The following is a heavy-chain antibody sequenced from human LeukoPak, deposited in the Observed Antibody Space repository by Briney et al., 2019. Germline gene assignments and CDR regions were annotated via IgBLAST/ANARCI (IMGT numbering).Heavy chain of an antibody. V-gene: IGHV4-39*07. Sequence: SFGSYWMSWVRQPPGKGLEWIGSIYYSGSTYYNPSLKSRVTISVDTSKNQFSLKLSSVTAADTAVYYCARVGIAGPDYYYYYMDVWGKGTTVTVSS. CDR2: IYYSGST. CDR3: ARVGIAGPDYYYYYMDV. J-gene: IGHJ6*03. CDR1: SFGSY. D-gene: IGHD6-13*01.